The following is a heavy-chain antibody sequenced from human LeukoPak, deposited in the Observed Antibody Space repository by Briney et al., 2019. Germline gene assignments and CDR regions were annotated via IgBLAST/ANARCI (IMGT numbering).Heavy chain of an antibody. D-gene: IGHD2-2*01. V-gene: IGHV4-30-2*01. CDR2: IYQSGRT. Sequence: PSQTLSLTRAVSGGSISSGGYSWSWIPQPPGKGLEWIGHIYQSGRTYYNPSLKSRVTITVDRSKNQFSLKLSAVTAADTAVYYCASWVLPYCSSTSCYGNYFDYWGQGTLVTVSS. CDR1: GGSISSGGYS. J-gene: IGHJ4*02. CDR3: ASWVLPYCSSTSCYGNYFDY.